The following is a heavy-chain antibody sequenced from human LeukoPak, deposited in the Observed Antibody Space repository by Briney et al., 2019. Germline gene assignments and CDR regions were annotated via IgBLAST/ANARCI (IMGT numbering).Heavy chain of an antibody. CDR1: GGSISSSSYY. CDR2: IYYSGST. J-gene: IGHJ5*02. CDR3: ARGDTYYDYVWGSYRPTSWFDP. D-gene: IGHD3-16*02. Sequence: SETLSLTCTVSGGSISSSSYYWGWIRQPPGKGLEWIGSIYYSGSTYYNPSLKSRVTISVDTSKNQFSLKLSSVTAADTAVYYCARGDTYYDYVWGSYRPTSWFDPWGQGTLVTVSS. V-gene: IGHV4-39*07.